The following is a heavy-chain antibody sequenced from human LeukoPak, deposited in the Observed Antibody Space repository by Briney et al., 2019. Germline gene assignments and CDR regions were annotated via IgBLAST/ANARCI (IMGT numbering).Heavy chain of an antibody. J-gene: IGHJ5*02. CDR1: GGTFSSYA. CDR2: IIPIFGTA. D-gene: IGHD2-2*01. Sequence: SVKVSYKASGGTFSSYAISWVRQAPGQGLEWMGGIIPIFGTANYAQKFQGRVTITTDESTGTAYMELSSLRSEDTAVYYCARRLYCSSTSCSTNWFDPWGQGTLVTVSS. CDR3: ARRLYCSSTSCSTNWFDP. V-gene: IGHV1-69*05.